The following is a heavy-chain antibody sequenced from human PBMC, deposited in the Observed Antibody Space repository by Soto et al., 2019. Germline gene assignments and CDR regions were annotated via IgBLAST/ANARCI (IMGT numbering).Heavy chain of an antibody. Sequence: EVQLVESGGTLVQPGGSLRLSCAASGFDASVNYMAWVRQAPGKGLDWVSTINAGGNTFYADSVKGRFTISRDDSTNTLSLQMNSLRVEDTAMFYCVRENYYYGMDVWGQGTAVTVSS. CDR2: INAGGNT. CDR3: VRENYYYGMDV. CDR1: GFDASVNY. V-gene: IGHV3-66*01. J-gene: IGHJ6*02.